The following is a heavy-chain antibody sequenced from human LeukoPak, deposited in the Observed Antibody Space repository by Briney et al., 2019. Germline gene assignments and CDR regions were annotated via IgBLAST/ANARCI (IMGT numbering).Heavy chain of an antibody. CDR3: AKGGSSGWPVRHFDY. V-gene: IGHV3-23*01. CDR1: GFTFNNYG. Sequence: GGSLRLSCAASGFTFNNYGLTWVRQAPGEGLEWVSAISGSGGSTYYTDSVKGRFTVSRDNSKNTLYLQMNSLRAEDTAIYYCAKGGSSGWPVRHFDYWGQGTLVTVSS. J-gene: IGHJ4*02. CDR2: ISGSGGST. D-gene: IGHD6-19*01.